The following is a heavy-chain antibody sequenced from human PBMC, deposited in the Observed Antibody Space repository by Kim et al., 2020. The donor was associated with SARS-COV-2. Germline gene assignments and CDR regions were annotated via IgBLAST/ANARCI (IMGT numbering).Heavy chain of an antibody. CDR1: GGSISSYY. CDR3: ARPGPGRGWFDP. D-gene: IGHD3-10*01. CDR2: IYYSGST. Sequence: SETLSLTCTVSGGSISSYYWSWIRQPPGKGLEWIGYIYYSGSTNYNPSLKSRVTISVDTSKNQFSLKLSSVTAADTAVYYCARPGPGRGWFDPWGQGTLVTVSS. V-gene: IGHV4-59*13. J-gene: IGHJ5*02.